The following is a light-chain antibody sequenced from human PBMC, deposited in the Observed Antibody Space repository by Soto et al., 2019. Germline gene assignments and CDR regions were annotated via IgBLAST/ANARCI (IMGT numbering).Light chain of an antibody. CDR2: GAS. Sequence: EIVLTKYPGTLSLTPGERGTLSCRASQSVSKNYLAWYQQKPGQAPRLLIYGASSRATGIPDRFSGSGSGTDFTLTISRLEPEDFAVYSCQQYASSPLTFGGGTKVEIK. CDR1: QSVSKNY. CDR3: QQYASSPLT. V-gene: IGKV3-20*01. J-gene: IGKJ4*01.